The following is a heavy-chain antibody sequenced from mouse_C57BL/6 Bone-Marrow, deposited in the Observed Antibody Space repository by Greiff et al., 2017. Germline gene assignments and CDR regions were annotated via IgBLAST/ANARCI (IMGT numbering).Heavy chain of an antibody. CDR2: INPGSGGT. J-gene: IGHJ2*01. D-gene: IGHD2-4*01. Sequence: QVQLQQPGAELVTPGTSVKVSCKASGYAFTNYLIEWVKQRPGQGLEWIGVINPGSGGTNYNEKFKGKATLTADKSSSTAYMQLSSLTSEDSAVYFCARHYDYDVDYFDYWGQGTTLTVSS. CDR1: GYAFTNYL. V-gene: IGHV1-54*01. CDR3: ARHYDYDVDYFDY.